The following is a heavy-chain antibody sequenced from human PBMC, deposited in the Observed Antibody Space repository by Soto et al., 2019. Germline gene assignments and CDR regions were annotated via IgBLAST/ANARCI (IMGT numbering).Heavy chain of an antibody. CDR1: GGSISSGGYY. J-gene: IGHJ4*02. CDR2: IYYSGST. Sequence: SETLSLTCTVSGGSISSGGYYWSWIRQHPGKGLEWIGYIYYSGSTYYNPSLKSRVTISVDTSKNQFSLKLSSVTAADTAVYFCARQGYSGYDYWFDYWGQGTLVTVSS. D-gene: IGHD5-12*01. V-gene: IGHV4-31*03. CDR3: ARQGYSGYDYWFDY.